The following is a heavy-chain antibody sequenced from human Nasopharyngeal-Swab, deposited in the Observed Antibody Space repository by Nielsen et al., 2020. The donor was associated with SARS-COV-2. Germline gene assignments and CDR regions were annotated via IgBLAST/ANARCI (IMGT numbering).Heavy chain of an antibody. CDR3: ARPRRAAADTTDAFDI. CDR2: IRSKANSYAT. CDR1: GFTFSGSA. J-gene: IGHJ3*02. Sequence: GESLKISCAASGFTFSGSAMHWVRQASGTGLEWVGRIRSKANSYATAYAASVKGRFTISSDDSKNTAYLQMNSLKTEDTAVYYCARPRRAAADTTDAFDIWGQGTMVTVSS. V-gene: IGHV3-73*01. D-gene: IGHD6-13*01.